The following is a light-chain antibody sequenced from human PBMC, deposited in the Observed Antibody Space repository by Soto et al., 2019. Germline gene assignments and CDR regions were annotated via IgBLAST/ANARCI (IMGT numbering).Light chain of an antibody. CDR2: GAS. V-gene: IGKV3-15*01. J-gene: IGKJ1*01. CDR1: QSVRSN. Sequence: EIVLTQSPATLSLSPGERATLSCRASQSVRSNLAWYQQKPGQAPRLLIYGASTRATDIPARFSGSGSGTDFTLTISSLQAEDVAVYYCQQYYSTPLTFGQGTKVDIK. CDR3: QQYYSTPLT.